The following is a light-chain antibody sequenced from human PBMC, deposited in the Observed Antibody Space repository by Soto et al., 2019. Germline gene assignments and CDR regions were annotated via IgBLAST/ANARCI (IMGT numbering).Light chain of an antibody. Sequence: EIVLTQSPGTLSLSPGERATLSCRASQSVSNNYLAWYQQKPGQAPRLLIYGASNRATGIPGRFSGSGSGTDFTLTIGSLEPEDFAVYYCQQRSNWQVTFGQGTRLEIK. V-gene: IGKV3D-20*02. J-gene: IGKJ5*01. CDR3: QQRSNWQVT. CDR1: QSVSNNY. CDR2: GAS.